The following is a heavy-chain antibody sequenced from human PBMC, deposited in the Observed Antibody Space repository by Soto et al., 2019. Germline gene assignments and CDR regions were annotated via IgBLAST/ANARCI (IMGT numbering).Heavy chain of an antibody. CDR1: GFTVSSNY. CDR3: ARDRVATTPHYYYGMDV. Sequence: GSLRLSCAASGFTVSSNYMSWVRQAPGKGLEWVSVIYSGGSTYYADSVKGRFTISRDNSKNTLYLQMNSLRAEDTAVYYCARDRVATTPHYYYGMDVWGQGTTVTVS. D-gene: IGHD3-10*01. J-gene: IGHJ6*02. CDR2: IYSGGST. V-gene: IGHV3-53*01.